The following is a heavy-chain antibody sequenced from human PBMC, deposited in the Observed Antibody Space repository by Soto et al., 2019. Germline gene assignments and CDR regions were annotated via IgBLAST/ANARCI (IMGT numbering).Heavy chain of an antibody. D-gene: IGHD5-18*01. CDR1: GYTFTSYY. CDR2: INPSGGST. CDR3: ARDPVDKAMVALYYFDY. J-gene: IGHJ4*02. Sequence: ASVKVSCKASGYTFTSYYMHWVRQAPGQGLEWMGIINPSGGSTSYAQKFQGRVTMTRDTSTSTVYMELSSLRSEDTTVYYCARDPVDKAMVALYYFDYWGQGTLVTVSS. V-gene: IGHV1-46*01.